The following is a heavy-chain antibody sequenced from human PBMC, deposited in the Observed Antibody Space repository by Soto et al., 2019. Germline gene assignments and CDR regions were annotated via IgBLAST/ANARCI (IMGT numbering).Heavy chain of an antibody. CDR3: ATDNGNYCSGGFSH. CDR2: ISGTGDSS. D-gene: IGHD3-10*01. CDR1: GFTFGSYA. V-gene: IGHV3-23*01. Sequence: EGQLLESGGGLVHPGGSLRLSCAASGFTFGSYAMIWVRQSPGKGLEWVSLISGTGDSSEYANSVKGRLTIAREYSKTMVFLKMNSLRAEDTAVYFCATDNGNYCSGGFSHCGQGTLFNDSS. J-gene: IGHJ4*02.